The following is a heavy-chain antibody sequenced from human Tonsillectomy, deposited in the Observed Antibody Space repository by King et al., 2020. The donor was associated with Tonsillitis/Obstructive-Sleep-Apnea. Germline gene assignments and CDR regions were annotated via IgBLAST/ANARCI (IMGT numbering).Heavy chain of an antibody. D-gene: IGHD1-26*01. CDR2: IWYDGSSE. CDR3: ARDRGDYYYMDV. J-gene: IGHJ6*03. Sequence: QLVQSGGGVVQPGRSLKLSCIASGFTFSTYGMHWVRQAPGKGLEGVTIIWYDGSSESYADSVKGRFTISRDNSKNTLYLQMNSLRAADTAVYYCARDRGDYYYMDVWGKGTTDTVSS. CDR1: GFTFSTYG. V-gene: IGHV3-33*01.